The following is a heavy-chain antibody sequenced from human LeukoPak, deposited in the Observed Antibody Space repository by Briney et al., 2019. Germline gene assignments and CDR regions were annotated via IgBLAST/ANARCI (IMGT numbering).Heavy chain of an antibody. Sequence: GGSLRLSCAASRFKFSNYNINWVRQAPGKGLEWVSSISTSSSYIYYADSVKGRFTISRDNAKNSLYLQMNSLRAEDTAVYYCARDLGYSSGPNYWGQGTRVTVSS. D-gene: IGHD6-19*01. CDR2: ISTSSSYI. J-gene: IGHJ4*02. V-gene: IGHV3-21*01. CDR3: ARDLGYSSGPNY. CDR1: RFKFSNYN.